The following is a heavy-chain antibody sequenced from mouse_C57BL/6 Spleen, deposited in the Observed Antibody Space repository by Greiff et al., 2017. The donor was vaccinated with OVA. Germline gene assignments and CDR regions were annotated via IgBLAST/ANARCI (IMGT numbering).Heavy chain of an antibody. J-gene: IGHJ2*01. V-gene: IGHV7-3*01. D-gene: IGHD2-3*01. CDR2: IRNKANGYTT. CDR1: GFTFTDYY. CDR3: ARYDGFTGYFDY. Sequence: EVMLVESGGGLVQPGGSLSLSCAASGFTFTDYYMSWVRQPPGKALEWLGFIRNKANGYTTEYSASVKGRFTISSDNSQSILYLQMNAQRAEDSATYYCARYDGFTGYFDYWGQGTTLTVSS.